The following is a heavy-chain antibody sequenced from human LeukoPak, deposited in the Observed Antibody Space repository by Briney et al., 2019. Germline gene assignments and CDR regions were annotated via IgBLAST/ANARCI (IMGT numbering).Heavy chain of an antibody. D-gene: IGHD4-17*01. CDR1: GFTVSSNY. Sequence: PGGSLRLSCAASGFTVSSNYMGWVRQAPGKGLQWVSFIFSGGNTYYADSVKGRFIISRDNSKNTLNLQMNSLRAEDTAVYYCARDLGGGYGDYFDYWGQGTLVTVSP. CDR2: IFSGGNT. J-gene: IGHJ4*02. V-gene: IGHV3-66*01. CDR3: ARDLGGGYGDYFDY.